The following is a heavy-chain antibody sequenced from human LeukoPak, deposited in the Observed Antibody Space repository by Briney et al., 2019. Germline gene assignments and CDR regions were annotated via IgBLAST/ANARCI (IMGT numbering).Heavy chain of an antibody. CDR3: ARISSSNWYNERGAFDV. V-gene: IGHV4-59*01. D-gene: IGHD6-13*01. Sequence: SETLSLTCTVSGGSNSSYYWSWVRQPPGKGLEWIGFVYYTGSTNYSPSLKSRVTISVDTSKNQFSLKLRSVTAADTAVYYCARISSSNWYNERGAFDVWGQGTMVTVSS. CDR1: GGSNSSYY. CDR2: VYYTGST. J-gene: IGHJ3*01.